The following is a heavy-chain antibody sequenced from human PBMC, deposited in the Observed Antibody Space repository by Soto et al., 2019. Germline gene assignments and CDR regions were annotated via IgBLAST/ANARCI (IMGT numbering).Heavy chain of an antibody. CDR3: AREVSEELPSLDYYYGMDV. J-gene: IGHJ6*02. Sequence: GASAKVSCKASGITSTTYAIHWVRQAPGHGLEWMGWINTGNGNTRYSQRFQGRVSITTDTSTSTAYMELSSLRSEDTAVYYCAREVSEELPSLDYYYGMDVWGQGTTVTVSS. CDR2: INTGNGNT. CDR1: GITSTTYA. V-gene: IGHV1-3*04. D-gene: IGHD1-26*01.